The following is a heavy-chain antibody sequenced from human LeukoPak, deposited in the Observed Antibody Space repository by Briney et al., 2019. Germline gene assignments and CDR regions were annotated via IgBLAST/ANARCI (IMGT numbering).Heavy chain of an antibody. CDR3: ARALRTGQGDYVPVL. D-gene: IGHD4-17*01. CDR1: GHKFTNYW. V-gene: IGHV5-51*01. Sequence: GESLKISCKASGHKFTNYWIGWVRQMPGKGLEWMTIIYPGDSETRYSPSFQGQVTISADKSIGTMYLQWSSLKASDTAMYYCARALRTGQGDYVPVLWGQGTLVIVSS. J-gene: IGHJ4*02. CDR2: IYPGDSET.